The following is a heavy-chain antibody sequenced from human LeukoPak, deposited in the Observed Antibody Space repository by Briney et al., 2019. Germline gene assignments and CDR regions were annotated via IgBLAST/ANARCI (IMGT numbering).Heavy chain of an antibody. CDR2: ISSSGSTI. V-gene: IGHV3-11*01. CDR1: GFTFSDYY. J-gene: IGHJ2*01. Sequence: GSLRLSCAASGFTFSDYYMSWIRQAPGKGPEWVSYISSSGSTIYYADSVKGRFTISRDNAKNSLYLQMNSLRAEDTAVYYCARGRSPDYWYFDLWGRGTLVTVSS. CDR3: ARGRSPDYWYFDL.